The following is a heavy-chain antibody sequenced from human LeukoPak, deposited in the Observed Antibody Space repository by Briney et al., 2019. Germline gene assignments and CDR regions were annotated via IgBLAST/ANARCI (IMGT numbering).Heavy chain of an antibody. D-gene: IGHD5-18*01. CDR2: IIPIFGTA. V-gene: IGHV1-69*06. CDR3: AATRRQLLSRDYYYYYMDV. Sequence: ASVKVSCKASGGTFSSYAISWVRQAPGQGLEWMGGIIPIFGTANYAQKFQGRVTITADKSTSTAYMELSSLRSEDTAVYYCAATRRQLLSRDYYYYYMDVWGKGTTVTVSS. CDR1: GGTFSSYA. J-gene: IGHJ6*03.